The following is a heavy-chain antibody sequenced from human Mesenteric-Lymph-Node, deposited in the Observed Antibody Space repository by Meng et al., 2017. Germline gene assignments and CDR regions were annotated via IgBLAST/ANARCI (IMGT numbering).Heavy chain of an antibody. Sequence: GGSLRLSCAASGFTFSSFAMHWVRQAPGKGLEYVSAITSNGGSTSYADSVKGRFTISRDNAKNTLYLQMNSLRAEDTAVYYCARDRYFDYWGQGTLVTVSS. CDR1: GFTFSSFA. CDR2: ITSNGGST. CDR3: ARDRYFDY. V-gene: IGHV3-64*04. J-gene: IGHJ4*02.